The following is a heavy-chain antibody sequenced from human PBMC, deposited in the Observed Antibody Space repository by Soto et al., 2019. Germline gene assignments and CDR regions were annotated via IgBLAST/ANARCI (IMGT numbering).Heavy chain of an antibody. CDR2: IYYSGST. CDR3: ARDGRVRGVINVGNWFDP. J-gene: IGHJ5*02. D-gene: IGHD3-10*01. V-gene: IGHV4-31*03. CDR1: GGSISSGGYY. Sequence: QVQLQESGPGLVKPSQTLSPTCTVSGGSISSGGYYWSWIRQHPGKGLEWIGYIYYSGSTYYNPSLKSRVTISVDTSKNQFSLKLSSVTAADTAVYYCARDGRVRGVINVGNWFDPWGQGTLVTVSS.